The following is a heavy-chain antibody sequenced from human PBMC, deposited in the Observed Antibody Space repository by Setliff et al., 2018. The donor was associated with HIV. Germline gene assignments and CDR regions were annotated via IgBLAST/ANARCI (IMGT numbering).Heavy chain of an antibody. Sequence: PGESLRLSCEASGFTFSTYSMNWVRQAPGKGLEWVSSISSSSRSKYYADSVKGRFTISRDNAKNSLYLQMNSLTAEDTAVYYCARDVSWRVRTYIDYWGQGTQVTVSS. CDR2: ISSSSRSK. CDR3: ARDVSWRVRTYIDY. J-gene: IGHJ4*02. CDR1: GFTFSTYS. D-gene: IGHD3-3*01. V-gene: IGHV3-21*01.